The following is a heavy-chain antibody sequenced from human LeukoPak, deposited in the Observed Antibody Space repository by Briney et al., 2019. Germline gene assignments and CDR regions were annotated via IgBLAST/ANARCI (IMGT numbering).Heavy chain of an antibody. V-gene: IGHV6-1*01. D-gene: IGHD3-22*01. J-gene: IGHJ4*02. CDR3: ARTAAPRYYFDGSGYYYG. Sequence: SQTLSLTCAISGDSVSINSAGSDWIRQSPSRGLEWLGRTYYRSKRYNDYAVSVKSRITINPDTSKNQFSLQLNSVTPEDTAVYYCARTAAPRYYFDGSGYYYGWGQGTLVTVSS. CDR2: TYYRSKRYN. CDR1: GDSVSINSAG.